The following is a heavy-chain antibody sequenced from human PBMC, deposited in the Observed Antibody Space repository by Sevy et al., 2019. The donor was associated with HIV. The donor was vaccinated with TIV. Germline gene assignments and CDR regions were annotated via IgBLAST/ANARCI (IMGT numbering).Heavy chain of an antibody. V-gene: IGHV4-34*01. D-gene: IGHD6-6*01. CDR1: GGSFSGYY. CDR3: ARIEYSSSPFDY. Sequence: SETLSLTCAVYGGSFSGYYWSWIRQPPGKGLEWIGEINHSGSTNYNPSLKSRVIISVDTSKNQFSLKLSSVTAADTAVYYCARIEYSSSPFDYWGQGTLVTVSS. CDR2: INHSGST. J-gene: IGHJ4*02.